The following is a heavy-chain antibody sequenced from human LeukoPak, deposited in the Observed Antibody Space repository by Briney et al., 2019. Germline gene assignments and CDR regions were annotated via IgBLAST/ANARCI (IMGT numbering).Heavy chain of an antibody. CDR2: IYYSGST. J-gene: IGHJ4*02. V-gene: IGHV4-39*01. CDR3: ASQGRYSRSYLKDY. D-gene: IGHD1-26*01. Sequence: SETMSLTCTVSGGSISSSSYYWGWIRQPPWKGLEWFGSIYYSGSTYYNPSLKCRVTVSVDTSKSQFSLKLSSVTAADTAVYSCASQGRYSRSYLKDYWGQGSLVTVSS. CDR1: GGSISSSSYY.